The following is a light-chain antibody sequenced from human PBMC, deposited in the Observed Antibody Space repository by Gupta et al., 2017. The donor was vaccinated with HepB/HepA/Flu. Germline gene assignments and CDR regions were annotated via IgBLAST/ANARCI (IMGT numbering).Light chain of an antibody. Sequence: EIVLTQSPVPLSLSPGATATFSCSASQSVSSSYLAWYQQKPGQAPRLLIYVASSRATGIPDRFSGSGSGTDFTLNISRLEPEDFAVYYCQQYVRSPRTFGQGTKVEIK. CDR3: QQYVRSPRT. CDR1: QSVSSSY. J-gene: IGKJ1*01. CDR2: VAS. V-gene: IGKV3-20*01.